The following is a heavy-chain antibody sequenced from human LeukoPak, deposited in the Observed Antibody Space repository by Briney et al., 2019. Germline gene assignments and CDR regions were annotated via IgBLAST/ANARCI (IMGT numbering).Heavy chain of an antibody. V-gene: IGHV1-18*01. CDR2: ISVNNGNT. CDR1: GYTFTSYG. CDR3: ARDYTGSYWAYFQH. J-gene: IGHJ1*01. D-gene: IGHD1-26*01. Sequence: GASVKVSCKASGYTFTSYGISWVRQAPGQGLEWMGWISVNNGNTKYAQNLQGRVTMTTDTSTTTAYMELSSLRSDDTAVYYCARDYTGSYWAYFQHWGQGTLVTVSS.